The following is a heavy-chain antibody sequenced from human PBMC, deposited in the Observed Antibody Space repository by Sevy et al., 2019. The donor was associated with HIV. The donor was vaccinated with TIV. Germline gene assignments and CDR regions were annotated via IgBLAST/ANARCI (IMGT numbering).Heavy chain of an antibody. Sequence: ASVKVSCKASGDTFSTYGLSWVRQAPGQGLEWMGGIIPIFGTPNYAQKFQGRVTITADESASTAYMELSSLRSEDTALYYCAREGGVATTADHDAFDIWGHGTLVTVSS. D-gene: IGHD1-1*01. CDR2: IIPIFGTP. J-gene: IGHJ3*02. CDR1: GDTFSTYG. CDR3: AREGGVATTADHDAFDI. V-gene: IGHV1-69*13.